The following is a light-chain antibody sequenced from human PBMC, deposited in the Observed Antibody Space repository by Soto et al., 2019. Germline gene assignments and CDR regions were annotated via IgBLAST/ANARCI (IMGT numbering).Light chain of an antibody. J-gene: IGKJ4*01. CDR3: DLHNFCPLP. Sequence: EIVRKRFPATLSVSPGESATLSCRASQSVGSDLAWYQQKPGQAPRLVIYDIFTRATGVPTRISGSGSGTEFTLTISSLQALYFSVYHCDLHNFCPLPFSGQTKVEI. V-gene: IGKV3D-15*01. CDR1: QSVGSD. CDR2: DIF.